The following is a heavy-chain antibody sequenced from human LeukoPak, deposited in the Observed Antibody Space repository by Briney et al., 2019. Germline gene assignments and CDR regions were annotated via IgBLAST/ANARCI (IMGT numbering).Heavy chain of an antibody. J-gene: IGHJ4*02. Sequence: GGTLRLSYAASGFTLSSYGMSWVRQAPGKGLEWVSAISGSGGSTYYADSVKGRFTISRDNSKNTLYLQMNSLRADDTAVYYCARRAGAYSHPYDYWGQGTLVTVSS. CDR1: GFTLSSYG. CDR3: ARRAGAYSHPYDY. V-gene: IGHV3-23*01. CDR2: ISGSGGST. D-gene: IGHD4/OR15-4a*01.